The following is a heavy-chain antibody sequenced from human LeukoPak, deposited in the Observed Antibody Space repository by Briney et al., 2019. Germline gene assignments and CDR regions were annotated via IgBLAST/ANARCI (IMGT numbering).Heavy chain of an antibody. V-gene: IGHV3-30*02. J-gene: IGHJ4*02. CDR1: GFTFSSYG. Sequence: PGGSLRLSCAASGFTFSSYGMHWVRQAPGKGLEWVAFIRYDGSNKYYADSVKGRFTISRDNSKNTLYLQMNSLRAEDTAVYYCARDRNDYYDSSAYDYWGQGTLVTVSS. D-gene: IGHD3-22*01. CDR2: IRYDGSNK. CDR3: ARDRNDYYDSSAYDY.